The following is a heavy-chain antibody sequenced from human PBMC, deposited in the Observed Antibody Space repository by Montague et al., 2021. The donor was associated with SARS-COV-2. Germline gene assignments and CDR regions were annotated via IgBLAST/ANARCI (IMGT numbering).Heavy chain of an antibody. J-gene: IGHJ4*02. Sequence: TLSLICTVTGASISTGIYYWSWIRQPAGKGLEWIGRIRTTGHTDYNSSLESRVFMSVDTSTNQFSLSLTSATAADTAVYFCARFGSGTLEFDLWGQGTLVTVSS. CDR3: ARFGSGTLEFDL. CDR2: IRTTGHT. V-gene: IGHV4-61*02. CDR1: GASISTGIYY. D-gene: IGHD1-26*01.